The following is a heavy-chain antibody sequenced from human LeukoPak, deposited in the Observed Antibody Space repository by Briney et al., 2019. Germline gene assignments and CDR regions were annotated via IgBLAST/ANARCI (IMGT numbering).Heavy chain of an antibody. J-gene: IGHJ6*02. CDR3: ARAMAYYYYGMDV. CDR1: GFTFSSYA. CDR2: ISYDGSNK. V-gene: IGHV3-30-3*01. Sequence: GRSLRLSCAASGFTFSSYAMHWVCQAPGKGLEWVAVISYDGSNKYCADSVKGRFTISRDNSKNTLYLQMNSLRAEDTAVYYCARAMAYYYYGMDVWGQGTTVTVSS. D-gene: IGHD3-10*01.